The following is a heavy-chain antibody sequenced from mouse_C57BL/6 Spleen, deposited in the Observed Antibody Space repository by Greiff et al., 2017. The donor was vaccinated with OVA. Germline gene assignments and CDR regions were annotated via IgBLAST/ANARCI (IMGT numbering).Heavy chain of an antibody. CDR3: ARDVYYSNWGFAY. J-gene: IGHJ3*01. Sequence: LVESGPELVKPGASVKLSCKASGYTFTSYDINWVKQRPGQGLEWIGWIYPRDGSTKYNEKFKGKATLTVDTSSSTAYMELHSLTSEDSAVYFCARDVYYSNWGFAYWGQGTLVTVSA. CDR2: IYPRDGST. V-gene: IGHV1-85*01. CDR1: GYTFTSYD. D-gene: IGHD2-5*01.